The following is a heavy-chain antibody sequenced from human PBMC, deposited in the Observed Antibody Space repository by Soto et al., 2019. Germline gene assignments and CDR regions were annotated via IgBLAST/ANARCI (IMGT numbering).Heavy chain of an antibody. V-gene: IGHV1-18*01. Sequence: ASVKVSCKASGYTFTSYGISWVRQAPGQGLEWMGWISAYNGNTNYAQKLQGRVTMTTDTSTSTAYMELRSLRSDDTAVYYCARDSPYYDFWSGYLEGFDYWGQGTLVTVSS. J-gene: IGHJ4*02. CDR3: ARDSPYYDFWSGYLEGFDY. CDR2: ISAYNGNT. CDR1: GYTFTSYG. D-gene: IGHD3-3*01.